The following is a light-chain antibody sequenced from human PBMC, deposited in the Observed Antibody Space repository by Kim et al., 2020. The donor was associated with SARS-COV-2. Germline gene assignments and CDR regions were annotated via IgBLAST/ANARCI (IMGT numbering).Light chain of an antibody. CDR2: GAS. J-gene: IGKJ4*01. Sequence: SPGERATLSCSASQSVSSSYLAWYQQKPGQAPRLLIYGASSRATGIPDRFSGSGSGTDFTLTISVLEPEDFAVYYCQQYGSSPLTFGGGTKVEIK. V-gene: IGKV3-20*01. CDR3: QQYGSSPLT. CDR1: QSVSSSY.